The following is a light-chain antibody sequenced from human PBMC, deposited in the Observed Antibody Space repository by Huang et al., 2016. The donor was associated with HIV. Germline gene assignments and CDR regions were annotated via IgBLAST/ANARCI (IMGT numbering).Light chain of an antibody. Sequence: EIVLTQSPDTLSLSPGERATLSCRASQSVSNSYLAWYQHRPGQAPRLLIYGASSRATGCPDRFSGGGSGTDFTLTISRLEPEDFAVYYCQQYGSSPITFGQGTRLEIK. CDR1: QSVSNSY. J-gene: IGKJ5*01. CDR2: GAS. CDR3: QQYGSSPIT. V-gene: IGKV3-20*01.